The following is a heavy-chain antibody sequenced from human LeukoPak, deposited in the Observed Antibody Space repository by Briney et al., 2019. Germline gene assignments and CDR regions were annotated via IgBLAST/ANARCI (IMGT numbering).Heavy chain of an antibody. V-gene: IGHV3-30*02. CDR3: ARGRYSYGSSVFDY. CDR1: GFIFSNYA. D-gene: IGHD5-18*01. J-gene: IGHJ4*02. CDR2: MRYDGGNT. Sequence: GGSLRLSCAASGFIFSNYAMQWVRQAPGMGLEWVAFMRYDGGNTYYADSVKGRFTISRDNSKNTLYLQMNSLRAEDTAVYYCARGRYSYGSSVFDYWGQGTLVTVSS.